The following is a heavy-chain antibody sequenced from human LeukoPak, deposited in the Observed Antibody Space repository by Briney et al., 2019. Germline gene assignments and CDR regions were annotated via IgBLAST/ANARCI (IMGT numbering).Heavy chain of an antibody. CDR2: IYYSGST. CDR3: AREYTAMVKGGFDP. V-gene: IGHV4-59*01. CDR1: GGSISSYY. J-gene: IGHJ5*02. D-gene: IGHD5-18*01. Sequence: SETLSFTCTVSGGSISSYYWSWIRQPPGKGLEWIGYIYYSGSTNYNPSLKSRVTISVDTSKNQFSLKLSSVTAADTAVYYCAREYTAMVKGGFDPWGQGTLVTVSS.